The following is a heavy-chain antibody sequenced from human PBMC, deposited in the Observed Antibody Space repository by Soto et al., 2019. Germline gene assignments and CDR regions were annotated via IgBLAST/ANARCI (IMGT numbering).Heavy chain of an antibody. Sequence: EVQLVESGGGLVQPGGSLRLSCVASGFTFTDHWMTWVRQAPGRRPERVANIKPDGSEKYYMDSVRGRFAISRDNAKNSLSLLMNSLGPEDTAMFYCVRIRGGGAYDLWGQGTMVTVS. CDR2: IKPDGSEK. CDR1: GFTFTDHW. CDR3: VRIRGGGAYDL. J-gene: IGHJ3*01. V-gene: IGHV3-7*05. D-gene: IGHD3-3*01.